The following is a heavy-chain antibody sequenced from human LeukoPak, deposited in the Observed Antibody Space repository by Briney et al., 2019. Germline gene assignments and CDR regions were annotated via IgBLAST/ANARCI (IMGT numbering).Heavy chain of an antibody. Sequence: GGSLRLSCAASGLAFSAYKMHWVRQAPRKGLVWVSRISTDGYTTDYADFVQGRFTASRDNTKNTWSVEMNSLGAEDTAVYYCVVGGSPGYWGQGTLVTVSS. CDR2: ISTDGYTT. J-gene: IGHJ4*02. CDR3: VVGGSPGY. CDR1: GLAFSAYK. V-gene: IGHV3-74*01. D-gene: IGHD2-15*01.